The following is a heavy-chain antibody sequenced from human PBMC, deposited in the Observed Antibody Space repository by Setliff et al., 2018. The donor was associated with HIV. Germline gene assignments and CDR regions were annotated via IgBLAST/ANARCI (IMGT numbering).Heavy chain of an antibody. CDR1: GFTFSNYI. Sequence: PGGSLRLSCAVSGFTFSNYIMDWIRQAPGRGLEWVSTITDSGAGAFYPDSVRGRFTISRDNAKNTLYLQMNSRRVEDTAVYFCARRDSDNGHNYYYVGVWGKGTTVTVSS. D-gene: IGHD2-15*01. J-gene: IGHJ6*03. V-gene: IGHV3-23*01. CDR3: ARRDSDNGHNYYYVGV. CDR2: ITDSGAGA.